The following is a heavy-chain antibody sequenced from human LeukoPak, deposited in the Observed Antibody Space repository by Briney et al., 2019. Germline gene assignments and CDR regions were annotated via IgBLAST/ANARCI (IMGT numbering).Heavy chain of an antibody. J-gene: IGHJ5*02. CDR3: ASRSPLHSSSWYQGWFDP. D-gene: IGHD6-13*01. Sequence: ASVKVSCKASGYTFTSYYMHWVRQAPGQGLEWMGIINPSGGSTSYAQKFQGRVTMTRDTSTSTVYMELSSLRSEDTAVYYCASRSPLHSSSWYQGWFDPWGQGTLVTVSS. CDR2: INPSGGST. V-gene: IGHV1-46*01. CDR1: GYTFTSYY.